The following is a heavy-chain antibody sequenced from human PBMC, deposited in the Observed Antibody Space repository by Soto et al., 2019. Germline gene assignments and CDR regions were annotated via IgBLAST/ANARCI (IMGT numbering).Heavy chain of an antibody. CDR2: IYYSGST. CDR3: ARSQSGSGGGGILNYYYYYGMDV. V-gene: IGHV4-30-4*01. J-gene: IGHJ6*02. Sequence: SETLSLTCTVSGGSISSGDYYWSWIRQPPGKGLEWIGYIYYSGSTYYNPSLKSRVTISVDTSKNQFSLKLSSVTAADTAVYYCARSQSGSGGGGILNYYYYYGMDVWGQGTTVTVSS. CDR1: GGSISSGDYY. D-gene: IGHD2-15*01.